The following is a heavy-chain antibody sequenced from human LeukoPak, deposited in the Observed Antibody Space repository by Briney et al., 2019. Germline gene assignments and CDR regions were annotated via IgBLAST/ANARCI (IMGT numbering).Heavy chain of an antibody. CDR3: ARDGYSDSLDY. J-gene: IGHJ4*02. CDR1: GFSFSSYW. CDR2: IKSDGSST. V-gene: IGHV3-74*01. D-gene: IGHD4-11*01. Sequence: PGGSLRLSCKASGFSFSSYWIHWVRQAPGKGLVWVSRIKSDGSSTTYADFVKGRFTISRDNAKNTLFLQMNSLRAEDTAVYYCARDGYSDSLDYWGQGTLVTVSS.